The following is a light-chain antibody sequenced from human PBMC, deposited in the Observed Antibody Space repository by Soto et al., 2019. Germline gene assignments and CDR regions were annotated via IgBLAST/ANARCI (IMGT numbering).Light chain of an antibody. J-gene: IGLJ3*02. CDR3: IAYAGSNKGM. CDR2: DVN. V-gene: IGLV2-8*01. CDR1: SIAVGGYNY. Sequence: QSSLTQHPSASGSPGKSVTISCTVTSIAVGGYNYVSWYQHYPGKAPKLMIYDVNKRPSGVPDRFSGSRSGNTASLTVSGPQPGDEADYYCIAYAGSNKGMFGGGTKLTVL.